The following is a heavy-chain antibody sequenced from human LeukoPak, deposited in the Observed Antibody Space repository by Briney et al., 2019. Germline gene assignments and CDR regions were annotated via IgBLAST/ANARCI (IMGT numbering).Heavy chain of an antibody. Sequence: GASVKVSCKASGYTFTSYGISWVRQAPGQGLEWMGWISAYNGNTNYAQKLQGRVTMTTDTSTSTAYMELRSLRSDDTAVYYCARPRGRDYSNYGGLDYWGQGTLVTVSS. CDR3: ARPRGRDYSNYGGLDY. J-gene: IGHJ4*02. CDR1: GYTFTSYG. D-gene: IGHD4-11*01. CDR2: ISAYNGNT. V-gene: IGHV1-18*01.